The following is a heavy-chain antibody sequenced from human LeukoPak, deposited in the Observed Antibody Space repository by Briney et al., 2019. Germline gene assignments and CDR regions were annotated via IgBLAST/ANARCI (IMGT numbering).Heavy chain of an antibody. CDR2: IYTSGST. Sequence: PSETLSLTCTVSGGSISSYYWSWIRQPPAKGLEWIGRIYTSGSTNYNPSLNSRVTMSVDTSKNTFSLTLSSVTDADTAVYYCARSCSSGYYCYWGQGALVTVSS. D-gene: IGHD3-22*01. V-gene: IGHV4-4*07. CDR3: ARSCSSGYYCY. CDR1: GGSISSYY. J-gene: IGHJ4*02.